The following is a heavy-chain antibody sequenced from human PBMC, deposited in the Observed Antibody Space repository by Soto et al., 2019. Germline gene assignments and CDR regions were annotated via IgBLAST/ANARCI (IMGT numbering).Heavy chain of an antibody. CDR1: GNTFTNYA. J-gene: IGHJ3*02. CDR2: INAGNGNT. V-gene: IGHV1-3*01. Sequence: ASVKVSCKASGNTFTNYAIQWVRQAPGQSLEWKGWINAGNGNTKYSQNFQGRVSMTTDTSTSTAYMKLRSLRSDDTAVYYFAREGEYDSSGYYYAGAFDTWGQGTMVTVSS. D-gene: IGHD3-22*01. CDR3: AREGEYDSSGYYYAGAFDT.